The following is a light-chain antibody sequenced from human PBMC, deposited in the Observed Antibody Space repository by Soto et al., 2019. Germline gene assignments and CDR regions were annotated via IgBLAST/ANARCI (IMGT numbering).Light chain of an antibody. CDR2: DAS. CDR1: QSVSSN. CDR3: QQRSNWPIT. V-gene: IGKV3-11*01. Sequence: EIVMTQSPATLSVSPGERATLSCSASQSVSSNLAWYQQKPGQAPRLLIYDASNRATGIPARFSGSGSGTDFTLTISSLEPEDFAVYYCQQRSNWPITFGPGTKVDI. J-gene: IGKJ3*01.